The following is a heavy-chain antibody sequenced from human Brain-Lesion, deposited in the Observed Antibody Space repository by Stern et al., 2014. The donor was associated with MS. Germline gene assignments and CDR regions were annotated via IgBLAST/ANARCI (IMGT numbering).Heavy chain of an antibody. Sequence: QVQLVESGAEVKKPGASVKVSCKVSGYTLTELSMHWVRQAPRKGLEWMGGFDPDDGETIYAQKSQGRVTMTEDTSTATAYMELSSLRSEDTAVYYCATLSPGAGGNYYRHFDYWGQGTLVTVSS. CDR1: GYTLTELS. J-gene: IGHJ4*02. V-gene: IGHV1-24*01. CDR2: FDPDDGET. CDR3: ATLSPGAGGNYYRHFDY. D-gene: IGHD1-26*01.